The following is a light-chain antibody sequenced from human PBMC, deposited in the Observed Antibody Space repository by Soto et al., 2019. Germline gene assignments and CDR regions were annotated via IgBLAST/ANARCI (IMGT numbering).Light chain of an antibody. CDR3: QQYSDSSRS. CDR2: TGS. Sequence: DIQMTQSPSTLSASIGDRITISCRASQNIDTWLAWYQQRPGEAPKLLIYTGSNLENGVPSRFSGSGSGTAFTLTISSLQPEDFATYYCQQYSDSSRSFGQGTQVE. J-gene: IGKJ1*01. CDR1: QNIDTW. V-gene: IGKV1-5*03.